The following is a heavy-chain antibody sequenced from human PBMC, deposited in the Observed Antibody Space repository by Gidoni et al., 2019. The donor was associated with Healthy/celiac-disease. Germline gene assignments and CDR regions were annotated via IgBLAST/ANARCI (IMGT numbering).Heavy chain of an antibody. D-gene: IGHD3-9*01. Sequence: QVQLVESGGGVVQPGRSLRLSCAASGFTFSSYAMHWVRQAPGKGLEWGAVISYDGSNKYYADSVKGRFTISRDNSKNTLYLQMNSLRAEDTAVYCCARVYDILTGYRNWYFDLWGRGTLVTVSS. J-gene: IGHJ2*01. CDR1: GFTFSSYA. CDR3: ARVYDILTGYRNWYFDL. CDR2: ISYDGSNK. V-gene: IGHV3-30-3*01.